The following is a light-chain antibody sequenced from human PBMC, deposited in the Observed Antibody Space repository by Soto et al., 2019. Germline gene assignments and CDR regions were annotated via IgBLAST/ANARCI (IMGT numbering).Light chain of an antibody. J-gene: IGKJ1*01. CDR3: QQYNNWPWT. CDR1: QSVSSN. Sequence: EIVMTQSPATLSVSPGERATLSCRASQSVSSNLAWYQQKPGQAPRLLIYGASTRATGIPATFSGSGSGTEYTLTISSLQSEDFAVYYSQQYNNWPWTFGQGTKVEIK. V-gene: IGKV3-15*01. CDR2: GAS.